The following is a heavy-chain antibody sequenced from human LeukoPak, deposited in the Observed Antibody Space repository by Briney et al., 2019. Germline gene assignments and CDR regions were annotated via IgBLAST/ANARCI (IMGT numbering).Heavy chain of an antibody. J-gene: IGHJ3*02. D-gene: IGHD2-21*02. CDR1: GYTFTSCY. V-gene: IGHV1-46*01. CDR2: INPSGGST. CDR3: ARDLISGDWTWDI. Sequence: ASVKVSCKASGYTFTSCYLHWVRQAPGQGLEWMGTINPSGGSTTYAQKFQGRVTMTRVTSTSTVYMELSSLRSEDTAVYYCARDLISGDWTWDIWGLGTMVTVSS.